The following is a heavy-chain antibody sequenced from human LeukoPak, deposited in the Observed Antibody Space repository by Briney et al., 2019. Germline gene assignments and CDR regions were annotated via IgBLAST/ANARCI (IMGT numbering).Heavy chain of an antibody. V-gene: IGHV4-39*07. CDR1: GGSISSSSYY. CDR2: IYYSGST. J-gene: IGHJ4*02. D-gene: IGHD3-22*01. Sequence: SETLSLTCTVSGGSISSSSYYWGWIRQPPGKGLEWIGSIYYSGSTYYNPSLKSRVTISVDTSKNQFSLKLNSVTAADTAVYFCARVSGGSGYYYFDYWGQGTLVTVSS. CDR3: ARVSGGSGYYYFDY.